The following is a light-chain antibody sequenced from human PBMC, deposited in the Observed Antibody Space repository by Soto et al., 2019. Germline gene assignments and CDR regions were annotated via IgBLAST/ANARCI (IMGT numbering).Light chain of an antibody. J-gene: IGLJ2*01. V-gene: IGLV2-14*01. CDR1: SSDVGGYNH. CDR3: CSHTSLSTVV. CDR2: AVS. Sequence: QSALTQPASVSGSPGQSITISCTGTSSDVGGYNHVSWYQHSPGKAPKLILFAVSDRPSGVSHRFSGSKSGNTASLTISGLQAEDEADYYCCSHTSLSTVVFGGGTKVTVL.